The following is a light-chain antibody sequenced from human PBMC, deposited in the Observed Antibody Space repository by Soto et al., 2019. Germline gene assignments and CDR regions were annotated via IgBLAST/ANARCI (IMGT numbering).Light chain of an antibody. Sequence: EIVLTQSPGTLSLYPWEIATLSCRASQSVSSSYLAWYQQKSVQAPRLLIYGASSRATVIPDRFSGSGSGTDFTLTISRLEPEDFALYYCQQYVVGSLLSFGRGTRLEIK. CDR1: QSVSSSY. CDR3: QQYVVGSLLS. CDR2: GAS. V-gene: IGKV3-20*01. J-gene: IGKJ5*01.